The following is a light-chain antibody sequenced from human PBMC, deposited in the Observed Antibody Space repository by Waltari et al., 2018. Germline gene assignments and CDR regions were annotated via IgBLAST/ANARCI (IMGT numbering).Light chain of an antibody. CDR3: AAWDDSLNGPV. CDR1: SSNIGSNA. J-gene: IGLJ2*01. CDR2: SNK. Sequence: QSVLPQPPSASGTPGQRVTISCSGSSSNIGSNAVNWYQKLPGTAPKLLIYSNKQRTSGVPDRFSGSKSGTSASLAISGLQSADEADYYGAAWDDSLNGPVFGGGTKLTVL. V-gene: IGLV1-44*01.